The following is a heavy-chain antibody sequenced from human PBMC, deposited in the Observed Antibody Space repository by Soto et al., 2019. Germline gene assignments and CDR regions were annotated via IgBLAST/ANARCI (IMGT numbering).Heavy chain of an antibody. CDR1: GFTFSTYA. CDR3: AKDRIAVASLFDY. J-gene: IGHJ4*02. D-gene: IGHD6-19*01. Sequence: EVQLLESGGGLVQPGGSLRLSCAASGFTFSTYALNWVRQAPGKGLEWVSGTSGSGGSTYYADSVKGRFTISRDNSKNTLYLQMNSLRAEDTAVYYCAKDRIAVASLFDYWGQGTLVTVSS. CDR2: TSGSGGST. V-gene: IGHV3-23*01.